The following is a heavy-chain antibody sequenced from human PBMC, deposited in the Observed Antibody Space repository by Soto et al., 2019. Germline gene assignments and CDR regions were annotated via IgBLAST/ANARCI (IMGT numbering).Heavy chain of an antibody. J-gene: IGHJ6*02. D-gene: IGHD3-10*01. CDR3: ARIMVRGELGMDV. V-gene: IGHV1-18*01. CDR1: GYTFTSYG. Sequence: QVQLVQSGAEVKKPGASVKVSCKASGYTFTSYGISWVRQAPGQGPEWMGWISAYNGNTNYSQKLQGRVTMTTDTSKSIANMELRSLRSDDTAVYYCARIMVRGELGMDVWGQGTTVTVSS. CDR2: ISAYNGNT.